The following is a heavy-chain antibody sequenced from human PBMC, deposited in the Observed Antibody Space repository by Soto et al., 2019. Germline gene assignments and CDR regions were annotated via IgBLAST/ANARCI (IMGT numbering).Heavy chain of an antibody. CDR2: MSTKSGNT. Sequence: QVQLVQSGAEVKKPGASVKVSCKASGYTFISYDINWVRQATGQEPEWMGWMSTKSGNTGYAQKFQGRVTMTRNTSTRTAYMELSSLRSEDTAVYYCTRGPPNWGFDYWGQGTLVTVSS. J-gene: IGHJ4*02. CDR3: TRGPPNWGFDY. V-gene: IGHV1-8*01. CDR1: GYTFISYD. D-gene: IGHD7-27*01.